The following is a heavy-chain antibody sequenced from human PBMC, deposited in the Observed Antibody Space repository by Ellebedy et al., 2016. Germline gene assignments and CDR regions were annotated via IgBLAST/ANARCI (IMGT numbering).Heavy chain of an antibody. Sequence: ASVKVSCKASGYTFTSYAMHWVRQAPGQRLEWMGWINAGNGNTKYSQKFQGRVTITRDTSASTAYMELSSLRSEDTAVYYCAILGPPLLWFGEQGSGTDYGMDVWGQGTTVTVSS. D-gene: IGHD3-10*01. V-gene: IGHV1-3*01. CDR3: AILGPPLLWFGEQGSGTDYGMDV. CDR1: GYTFTSYA. CDR2: INAGNGNT. J-gene: IGHJ6*02.